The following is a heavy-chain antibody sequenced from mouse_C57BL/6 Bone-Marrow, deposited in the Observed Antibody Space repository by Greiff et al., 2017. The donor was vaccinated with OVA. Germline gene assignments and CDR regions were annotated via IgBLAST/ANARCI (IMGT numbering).Heavy chain of an antibody. CDR1: GYTFTSYW. J-gene: IGHJ3*01. Sequence: VQLQQPGDELVKPGASVKLSCKASGYTFTSYWMHWVKQRPGQGLEWIGMIHPNSGSTNYNEKFKSKATLTVDKSSSTAYMQLSSLTSEDSAVYYCARENGYGWFAYWGQGTLVTVSA. V-gene: IGHV1-64*01. D-gene: IGHD2-2*01. CDR2: IHPNSGST. CDR3: ARENGYGWFAY.